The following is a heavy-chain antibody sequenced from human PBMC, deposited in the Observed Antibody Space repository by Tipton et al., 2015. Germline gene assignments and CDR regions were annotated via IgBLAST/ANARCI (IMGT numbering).Heavy chain of an antibody. Sequence: SLRLSCAASGFMFSTYWMHWVRQAPGKGLVWVSRINGDDTSTSYADSVKGRFTISRDNAKNTVHLEMQTLRAEDTAVYYCTRGSGGTMLVPGLDYWGQGALVTVSS. CDR2: INGDDTST. CDR1: GFMFSTYW. CDR3: TRGSGGTMLVPGLDY. V-gene: IGHV3-74*01. J-gene: IGHJ4*02. D-gene: IGHD4/OR15-4a*01.